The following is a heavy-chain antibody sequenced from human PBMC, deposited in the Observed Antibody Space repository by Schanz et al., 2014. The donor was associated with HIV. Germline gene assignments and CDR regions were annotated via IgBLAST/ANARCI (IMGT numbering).Heavy chain of an antibody. V-gene: IGHV3-23*01. J-gene: IGHJ4*02. CDR2: ISGSGVST. CDR3: AKPEYDSRGNSQSHFDY. CDR1: GFNFNNYA. D-gene: IGHD3-22*01. Sequence: EVQLLESGGGLVQPGGSLRLSCAASGFNFNNYAMTWVRQAPGKGLEWVSSISGSGVSTFYAGSVKGRFTISRDNSKNTLYLQMTTLRIDDTAVYYCAKPEYDSRGNSQSHFDYWGQGTLVTVSS.